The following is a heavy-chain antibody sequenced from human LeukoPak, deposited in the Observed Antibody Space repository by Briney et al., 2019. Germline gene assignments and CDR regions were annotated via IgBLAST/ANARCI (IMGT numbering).Heavy chain of an antibody. CDR1: GFTFSSYA. Sequence: GGSLRLSCAASGFTFSSYATSWVRQAPGKGLEWVSAISGSGGSTYYADSVKGRFTISRDNSKNTLYLQMNSLRAEDTAVYYCAKGYCSSTSCYKLDYWGQGTLVTVSS. CDR3: AKGYCSSTSCYKLDY. V-gene: IGHV3-23*01. J-gene: IGHJ4*02. D-gene: IGHD2-2*02. CDR2: ISGSGGST.